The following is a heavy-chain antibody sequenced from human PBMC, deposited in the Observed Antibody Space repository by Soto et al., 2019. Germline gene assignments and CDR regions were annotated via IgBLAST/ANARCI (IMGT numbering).Heavy chain of an antibody. V-gene: IGHV4-34*01. J-gene: IGHJ4*02. D-gene: IGHD4-17*01. CDR3: ARSYGGNSGTFDF. CDR1: GGSFSGYY. Sequence: QVQLQQWGAGLLKPSETLSLTCAVYGGSFSGYYWSWIRQPPGKGLEYIGEINHSGSTNYNPSLKSRVTISLDTSTNQFSLKLSPVPAADTAVYYCARSYGGNSGTFDFCGQGTLVTVSS. CDR2: INHSGST.